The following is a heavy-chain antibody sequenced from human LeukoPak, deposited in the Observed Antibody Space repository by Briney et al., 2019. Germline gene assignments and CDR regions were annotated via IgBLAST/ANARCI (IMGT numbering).Heavy chain of an antibody. CDR3: AGQRSYDAFDI. J-gene: IGHJ3*02. V-gene: IGHV4-59*01. Sequence: PSETLSLTCTVSGGSISSYYWSWIRQPPGKGLEWIGYIYYSGSTNYNPSLKSRVTISVDTSKNQFSLKLSSVTAGDTAVYYCAGQRSYDAFDIWGQGTMVTVSS. CDR2: IYYSGST. CDR1: GGSISSYY. D-gene: IGHD6-25*01.